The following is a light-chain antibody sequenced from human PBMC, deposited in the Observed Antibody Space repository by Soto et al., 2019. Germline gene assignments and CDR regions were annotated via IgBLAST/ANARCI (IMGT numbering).Light chain of an antibody. V-gene: IGKV1-12*01. CDR3: QPANSFPLT. Sequence: DIQMTQSPSSVSASVGDRVTITCRTSQGISSSLAWYQQKPGKAPRLLIYAASSLQSGVPSRFSGSGAVTDFTLTISSLQPEDFATYYCQPANSFPLTFGEGTKVEIK. J-gene: IGKJ4*01. CDR1: QGISSS. CDR2: AAS.